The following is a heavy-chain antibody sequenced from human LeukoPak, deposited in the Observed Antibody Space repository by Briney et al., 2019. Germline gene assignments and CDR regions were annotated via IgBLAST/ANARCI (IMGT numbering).Heavy chain of an antibody. CDR2: INPSGGRP. CDR1: GYTFTNYY. V-gene: IGHV1-46*01. CDR3: ARGLRSSGYGY. J-gene: IGHJ4*02. D-gene: IGHD3-22*01. Sequence: ASVKVSCKASGYTFTNYYIHWVRQAPGQGLEWMGLINPSGGRPTYAQNFQGRVTVTRDMATSTVYMELSSLRSEDTAVYYCARGLRSSGYGYWGQGTLVTVSS.